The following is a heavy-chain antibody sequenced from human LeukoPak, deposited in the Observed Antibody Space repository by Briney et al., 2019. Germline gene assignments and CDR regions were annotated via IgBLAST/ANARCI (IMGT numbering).Heavy chain of an antibody. Sequence: PSETLSLTCTVSGGSISSYYWSWIRQPPGKGLEWIGYIYYSGSTNYNPSLKSRVTISVDTSKNQFSLKLSSVTAADTAVYYCARLAADGTSGMDVWGQGTTVTVSS. D-gene: IGHD6-13*01. V-gene: IGHV4-59*01. CDR1: GGSISSYY. CDR3: ARLAADGTSGMDV. CDR2: IYYSGST. J-gene: IGHJ6*02.